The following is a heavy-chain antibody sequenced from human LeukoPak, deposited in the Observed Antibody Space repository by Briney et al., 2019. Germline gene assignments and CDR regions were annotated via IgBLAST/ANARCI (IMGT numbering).Heavy chain of an antibody. CDR3: AKAFGPRRYCSGNRCDFALDAFHI. D-gene: IGHD2-15*01. CDR1: GFTFSSYG. V-gene: IGHV3-23*01. J-gene: IGHJ3*02. CDR2: ISGSDLRT. Sequence: GGTLRLSCAASGFTFSSYGMSWVRQAPGRGLEWVSGISGSDLRTYYPDSVKGRFTISRDDSKNTLYLHMNSLRAEDTALYYCAKAFGPRRYCSGNRCDFALDAFHIWGQGTMVTVSS.